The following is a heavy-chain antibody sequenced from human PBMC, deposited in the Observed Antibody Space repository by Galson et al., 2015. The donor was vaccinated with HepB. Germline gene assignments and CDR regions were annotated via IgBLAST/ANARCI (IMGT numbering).Heavy chain of an antibody. Sequence: SLRLSCAASGFTFSSYAMHWVRQAPGKGLEWVAVISYDGSNKYYADSVKGRFTISRDNSKNTLYLQMNSLRAEDTAVYYCARVESYGPLGYGMDVWGQGTTVTVSS. J-gene: IGHJ6*02. CDR2: ISYDGSNK. CDR3: ARVESYGPLGYGMDV. CDR1: GFTFSSYA. D-gene: IGHD1-26*01. V-gene: IGHV3-30-3*01.